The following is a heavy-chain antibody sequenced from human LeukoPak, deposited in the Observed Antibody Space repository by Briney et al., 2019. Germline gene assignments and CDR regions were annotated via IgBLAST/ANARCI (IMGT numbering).Heavy chain of an antibody. Sequence: GGSLRLSCAASGFTFSNYNMNWVRQAPGKGLEWVSSISSSSSYIYYADSVKGRFTISRDNAKNSLYLQMDSLRAEDTAVYYCARVPTFYDYIWGSYRSDSFFDYWGQGTLVTVSS. CDR3: ARVPTFYDYIWGSYRSDSFFDY. J-gene: IGHJ4*02. CDR2: ISSSSSYI. CDR1: GFTFSNYN. V-gene: IGHV3-21*01. D-gene: IGHD3-16*02.